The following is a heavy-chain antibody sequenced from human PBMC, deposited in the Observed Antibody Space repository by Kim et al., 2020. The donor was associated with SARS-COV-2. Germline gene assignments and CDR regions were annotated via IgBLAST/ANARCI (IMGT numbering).Heavy chain of an antibody. CDR1: GFTLSSNG. Sequence: GGSLRLSCAASGFTLSSNGMHWVRQAPGKGLEWVAVVWNDGSKEYYGDSVKGRFTISRDIPKNTLYLEMNSLRVEDTAVYYCAQEVGGNGDYVGWFDPWGQGTLVTVSS. D-gene: IGHD4-17*01. J-gene: IGHJ5*02. CDR2: VWNDGSKE. V-gene: IGHV3-33*03. CDR3: AQEVGGNGDYVGWFDP.